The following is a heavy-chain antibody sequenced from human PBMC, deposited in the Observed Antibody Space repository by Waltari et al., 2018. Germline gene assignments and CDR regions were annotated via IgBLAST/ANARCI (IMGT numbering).Heavy chain of an antibody. CDR3: ATTAREYFDY. Sequence: QVQLQESGPGLVKPSETLSLTCTVSGGSISSYYWSGIRQPPGKGLEWIGYIYYSGSTNDTPSLKSRVTISVDTSKNQFSLKLSSVTAADTAVYYCATTAREYFDYWGQGTLVTVSS. J-gene: IGHJ4*02. CDR1: GGSISSYY. V-gene: IGHV4-59*01. CDR2: IYYSGST.